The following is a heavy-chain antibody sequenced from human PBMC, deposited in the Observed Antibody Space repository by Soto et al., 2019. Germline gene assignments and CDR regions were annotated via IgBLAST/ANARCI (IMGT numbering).Heavy chain of an antibody. CDR1: GYTFTSYG. CDR3: ARDPRLGIQLYLPFDY. Sequence: QVQLVQSGAEVKKPGASVKVSCKASGYTFTSYGISWVRQAPGQGLEWMGWISAYNGNTNYAQKLQGRVTMTTDTYTSTAYMELRSLRSDDTAVYYCARDPRLGIQLYLPFDYWGQGTLVTVSS. D-gene: IGHD5-18*01. J-gene: IGHJ4*02. V-gene: IGHV1-18*01. CDR2: ISAYNGNT.